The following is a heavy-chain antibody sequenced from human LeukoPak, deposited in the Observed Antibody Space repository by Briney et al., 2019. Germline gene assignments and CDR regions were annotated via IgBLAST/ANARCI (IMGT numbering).Heavy chain of an antibody. D-gene: IGHD6-13*01. CDR2: IYYSGST. V-gene: IGHV4-31*03. J-gene: IGHJ5*02. CDR3: ARDHRGTAAGHEWGSSWFDP. Sequence: SQTLSLTCTVSGGSISSGGYYWSWIRQHPGKGLEWIGYIYYSGSTYYNPSLKSRVTISVDTSKNQFSLKLSSVTAADTAVYYCARDHRGTAAGHEWGSSWFDPWGQGTLVTVSS. CDR1: GGSISSGGYY.